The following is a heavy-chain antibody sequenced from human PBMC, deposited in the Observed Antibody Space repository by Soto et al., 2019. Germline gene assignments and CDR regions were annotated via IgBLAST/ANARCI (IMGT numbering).Heavy chain of an antibody. CDR3: ARDPLYCSGGSCHPLADAFDI. D-gene: IGHD2-15*01. Sequence: ASVKVSCKASGYTFTSCGISWVRQAPGQGLEWMGWISAYNGNTNYAQKLQGRVTMTTDTSTSTAYMELRSLRSDDTAVYYCARDPLYCSGGSCHPLADAFDIWGQGTMVTVSS. J-gene: IGHJ3*02. V-gene: IGHV1-18*04. CDR2: ISAYNGNT. CDR1: GYTFTSCG.